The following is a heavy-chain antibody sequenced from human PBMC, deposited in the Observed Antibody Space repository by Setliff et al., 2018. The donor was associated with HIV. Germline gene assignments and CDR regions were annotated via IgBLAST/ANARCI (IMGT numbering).Heavy chain of an antibody. CDR3: ARSSRGSLRDLDY. CDR1: GGSISSGTYY. D-gene: IGHD2-21*02. CDR2: IYSTGNT. J-gene: IGHJ4*02. V-gene: IGHV4-61*09. Sequence: LSLTCTVSGGSISSGTYYWSWIRQPAGKGLEWIGHIYSTGNTNYNSSLKSRVTISVDASKNQFSLRLNSVTVADTAVYFCARSSRGSLRDLDYWGPGTLVTVSS.